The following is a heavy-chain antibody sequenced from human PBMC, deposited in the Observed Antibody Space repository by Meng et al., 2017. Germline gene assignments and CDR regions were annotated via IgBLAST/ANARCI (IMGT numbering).Heavy chain of an antibody. CDR1: GYTFTSYD. CDR2: MNPNSGNT. J-gene: IGHJ6*02. CDR3: ARSVEVRGVIITPNSYYYYYGMDV. D-gene: IGHD3-10*01. V-gene: IGHV1-8*01. Sequence: ASVKVSCKASGYTFTSYDINWVRQATGRGLEWMGWMNPNSGNTGYAQKFQGRVTMTRNTSISTAYMELSSLRSEDTAVYYCARSVEVRGVIITPNSYYYYYGMDVWGQGTTVTVSS.